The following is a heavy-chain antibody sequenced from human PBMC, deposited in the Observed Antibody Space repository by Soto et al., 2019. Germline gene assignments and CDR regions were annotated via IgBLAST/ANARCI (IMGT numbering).Heavy chain of an antibody. CDR3: ARELHLGELSTPVYYYYYYMDV. J-gene: IGHJ6*03. Sequence: GGSLRLSCAASGFTFSSYAMHWVRQAPGKGLEYVSAISSNGGSTYYANSVKGRFTISRDNSKNTLYLQMGSLRAEDMAVYYCARELHLGELSTPVYYYYYYMDVWGKGTTVTVSS. D-gene: IGHD3-16*02. V-gene: IGHV3-64*01. CDR1: GFTFSSYA. CDR2: ISSNGGST.